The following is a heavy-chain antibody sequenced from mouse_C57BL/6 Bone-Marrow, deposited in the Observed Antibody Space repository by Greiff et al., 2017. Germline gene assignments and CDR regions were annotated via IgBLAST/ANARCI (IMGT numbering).Heavy chain of an antibody. Sequence: VQLQQSGAELVRPGASVKLSCKASGYTFTDYYINWVKQRPGQGLEWIARIYPGSGNTYYNEKFKGKATLTAETSSSTAYMQLSSLTSEDSSVYFCARVYCCSYVEDAMDYWGQGTSVTVSS. CDR3: ARVYCCSYVEDAMDY. CDR2: IYPGSGNT. D-gene: IGHD1-1*01. J-gene: IGHJ4*01. CDR1: GYTFTDYY. V-gene: IGHV1-76*01.